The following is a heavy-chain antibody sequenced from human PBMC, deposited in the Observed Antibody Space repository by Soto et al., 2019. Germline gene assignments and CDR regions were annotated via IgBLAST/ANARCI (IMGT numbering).Heavy chain of an antibody. CDR2: LNSGGSST. CDR3: TRGARGEWYLDL. Sequence: VQLVESGGGLVQPGGSLRLSCAASGFTFSDYWMHWVRQAPGKGLVWVSRLNSGGSSTNYADSVKGRFTISRDNAKNTVHLQMNSLRAEDTAVYYCTRGARGEWYLDLWGRDTLVTVSS. CDR1: GFTFSDYW. V-gene: IGHV3-74*01. D-gene: IGHD3-16*01. J-gene: IGHJ2*01.